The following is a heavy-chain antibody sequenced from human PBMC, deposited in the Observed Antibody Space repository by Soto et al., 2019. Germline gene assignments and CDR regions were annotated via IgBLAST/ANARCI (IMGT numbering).Heavy chain of an antibody. V-gene: IGHV3-74*01. CDR3: TRGPRPISTGTGAY. D-gene: IGHD3-10*01. CDR1: GFTCSRYW. J-gene: IGHJ4*02. CDR2: INSDGSMT. Sequence: GGSLRLSCAASGFTCSRYWMHWVRQAPGEGLMWVSRINSDGSMTSYADSVKGRFTISRDNAKNTVYLHMNNLRAEDSGLYYCTRGPRPISTGTGAYWGKGTQVTVSS.